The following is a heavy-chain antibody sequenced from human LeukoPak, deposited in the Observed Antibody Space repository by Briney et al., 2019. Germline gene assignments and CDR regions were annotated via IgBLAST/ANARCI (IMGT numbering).Heavy chain of an antibody. D-gene: IGHD3-16*01. V-gene: IGHV4-4*02. CDR3: AGGAHYAWNS. Sequence: PSGTLSLTCAVSGDSISNINWWWSWVRQPPGKGLEWIGEIHDGGSTTYHPSLKSRVTISVDKSKNQFSLTLTSVTAADTAVYFCAGGAHYAWNSWGQGTLVTVSS. CDR2: IHDGGST. J-gene: IGHJ4*02. CDR1: GDSISNINW.